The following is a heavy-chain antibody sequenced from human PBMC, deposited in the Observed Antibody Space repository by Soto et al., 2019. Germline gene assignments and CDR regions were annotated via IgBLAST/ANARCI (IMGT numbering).Heavy chain of an antibody. CDR1: GYTFTGYY. D-gene: IGHD6-13*01. J-gene: IGHJ6*02. V-gene: IGHV1-2*04. CDR2: INPNSGGT. CDR3: ARFSSWGVNGMDV. Sequence: ASVKVSCKASGYTFTGYYMHWVRQAPGQGLEWMGWINPNSGGTNYAQKFQGWVTMTRDTSISTAYMELSRLRSDDTAVYYCARFSSWGVNGMDVWGQGTTVTVSS.